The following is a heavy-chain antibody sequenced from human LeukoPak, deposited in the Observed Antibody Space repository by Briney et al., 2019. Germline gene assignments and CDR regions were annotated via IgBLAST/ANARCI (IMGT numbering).Heavy chain of an antibody. CDR3: ARTTLQYYYYYGMDV. CDR2: IIPILGIA. Sequence: SVKVSCKASGGTFSSYAISWVRQAPGQGLEWMGRIIPILGIANYAQKFQGRVMITADKSTSTAYMELSSLRSEDTAVYYCARTTLQYYYYYGMDVWGQGTTVTVSS. V-gene: IGHV1-69*04. D-gene: IGHD4-11*01. J-gene: IGHJ6*02. CDR1: GGTFSSYA.